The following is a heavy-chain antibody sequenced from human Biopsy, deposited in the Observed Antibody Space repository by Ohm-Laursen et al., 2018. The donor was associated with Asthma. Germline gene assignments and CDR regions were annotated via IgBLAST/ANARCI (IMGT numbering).Heavy chain of an antibody. D-gene: IGHD2-2*01. CDR2: INSVFGTT. J-gene: IGHJ4*02. CDR1: GGTFNTYV. Sequence: SVKASCKSPGGTFNTYVIGWARQAPGQGLEWMGGINSVFGTTTYPQKFQGRVTITADDSTSTVYMELSSLRSEDTAVYYCARKAGSCISRTCYSLDFWGQGTLVTVSS. V-gene: IGHV1-69*13. CDR3: ARKAGSCISRTCYSLDF.